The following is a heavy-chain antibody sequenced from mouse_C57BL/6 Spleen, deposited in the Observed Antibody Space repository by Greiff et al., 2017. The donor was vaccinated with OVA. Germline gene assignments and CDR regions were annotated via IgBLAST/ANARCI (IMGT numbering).Heavy chain of an antibody. CDR2: INPNNGGT. J-gene: IGHJ3*01. CDR3: ARWGWSFAY. D-gene: IGHD2-3*01. CDR1: GYTFTDYN. Sequence: VQLKESGPELVKPGASVKIPCKASGYTFTDYNMDWVKQSHGKSLEWIGDINPNNGGTIYNQKFKGKATLTVDKSSSTAYMELRSLTSEDTAVYYCARWGWSFAYWGQGTLVTVSA. V-gene: IGHV1-18*01.